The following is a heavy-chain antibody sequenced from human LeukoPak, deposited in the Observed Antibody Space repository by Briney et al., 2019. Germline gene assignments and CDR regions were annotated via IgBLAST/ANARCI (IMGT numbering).Heavy chain of an antibody. V-gene: IGHV3-74*01. Sequence: WGSLRLSCAASGFTFSSYWMHWVRQAPGNGLVLVSRNNSDGRSTSYADYVKGRFTISRDNAKNTRCLQMNSLRAEDTAVYYCARVGVINTIFFLWGQGTLVTVSS. CDR3: ARVGVINTIFFL. J-gene: IGHJ4*02. D-gene: IGHD3-9*01. CDR2: NNSDGRST. CDR1: GFTFSSYW.